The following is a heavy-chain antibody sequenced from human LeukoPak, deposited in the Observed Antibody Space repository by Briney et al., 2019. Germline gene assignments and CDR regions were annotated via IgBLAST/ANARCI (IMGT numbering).Heavy chain of an antibody. J-gene: IGHJ4*02. CDR1: GYTIGDYY. CDR3: AREDLIVVVSAFDL. CDR2: INPNTGGT. Sequence: ASVTVSCKASGYTIGDYYLHWVRQAPGQGLEWMGWINPNTGGTNYAQRFQGRVTMTGDTSISTAYMILSGLTSDDTAVYYCAREDLIVVVSAFDLWGQGTLVTVSS. V-gene: IGHV1-2*02. D-gene: IGHD2-21*02.